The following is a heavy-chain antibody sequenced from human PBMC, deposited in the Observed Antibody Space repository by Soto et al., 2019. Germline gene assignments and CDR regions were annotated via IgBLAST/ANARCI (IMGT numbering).Heavy chain of an antibody. V-gene: IGHV1-3*01. CDR3: ARAPGGPDGPGDY. Sequence: QVQLVQSGAEVKKPGASVKVSCKASGYTFTSYAMHWVRQAPGQRLEWMGWINAGNGNTKYSQNFQGRVTITRNTPASTAYMGLSSLRSEDTAVYYCARAPGGPDGPGDYWGQGTLVTVSS. CDR2: INAGNGNT. CDR1: GYTFTSYA. J-gene: IGHJ4*02. D-gene: IGHD2-15*01.